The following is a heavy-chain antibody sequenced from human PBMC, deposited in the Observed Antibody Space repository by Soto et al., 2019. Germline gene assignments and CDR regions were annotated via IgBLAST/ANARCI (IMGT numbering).Heavy chain of an antibody. CDR1: GGSISSSSYY. CDR3: ARERPDGARRGP. CDR2: IYYSGST. Sequence: SETMSLTCTVSGGSISSSSYYWGWIRQPPGKGLEWIGSIYYSGSTYYNPSLKSRVTISVDTSKNQFSLKLSSVTAADTAVHYCARERPDGARRGPWGQGTLVTVSS. D-gene: IGHD6-6*01. J-gene: IGHJ5*02. V-gene: IGHV4-39*07.